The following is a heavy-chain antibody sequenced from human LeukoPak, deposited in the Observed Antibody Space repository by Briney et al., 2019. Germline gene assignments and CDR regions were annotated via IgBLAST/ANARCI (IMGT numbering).Heavy chain of an antibody. CDR2: INHSETT. CDR3: ARLGVEYYDSSGRSFDY. V-gene: IGHV4-34*01. J-gene: IGHJ4*02. D-gene: IGHD3-22*01. Sequence: SETLSLTCAIYGGSFSGGYYWSWIRQPPGKGLEWIGEINHSETTNYNPSLKSRVTISVDTSKNQFSLKLSSVTAADTAVYYCARLGVEYYDSSGRSFDYWGQGTLVTVSS. CDR1: GGSFSGGYY.